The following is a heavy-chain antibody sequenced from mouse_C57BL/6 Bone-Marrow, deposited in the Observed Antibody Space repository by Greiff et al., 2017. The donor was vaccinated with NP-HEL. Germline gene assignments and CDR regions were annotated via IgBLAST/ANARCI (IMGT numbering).Heavy chain of an antibody. D-gene: IGHD1-1*01. CDR3: ERGTTLVATRYFDV. J-gene: IGHJ1*03. CDR1: GYTFTSYW. V-gene: IGHV1-69*01. CDR2: IDPSDSYT. Sequence: QVQLQQPGAELVMPGASVKLSCKASGYTFTSYWMHWVKQRPGQGLEWIGEIDPSDSYTNYNQKFKGKATLTVDKSSSTAYMQLSSLTSEDSAVYYCERGTTLVATRYFDVWGTGTTTTVTA.